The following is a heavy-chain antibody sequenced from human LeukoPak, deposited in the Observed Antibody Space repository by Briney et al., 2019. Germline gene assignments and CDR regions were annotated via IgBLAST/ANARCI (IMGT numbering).Heavy chain of an antibody. J-gene: IGHJ6*02. CDR3: ARGGGSSSKYYYYYYGMDV. CDR1: GGSFSGYY. D-gene: IGHD6-19*01. V-gene: IGHV4-34*01. CDR2: INHSGST. Sequence: SETLSLTCAVYGGSFSGYYWSWIRQPPGKGLEWIGEINHSGSTNYNPSLKSRVTISVDTSKNQFSLKLSSVTAADTAVYYCARGGGSSSKYYYYYYGMDVWGQGTTVTASS.